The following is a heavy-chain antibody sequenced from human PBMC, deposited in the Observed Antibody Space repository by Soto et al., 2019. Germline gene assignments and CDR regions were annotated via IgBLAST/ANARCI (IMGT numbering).Heavy chain of an antibody. Sequence: SVTLSLTCAVYVGYFSGYCWSWIRQPPEKGLEWIGEINHSGSTNYNPSLKSRVTISVDTSKNQFSLKLSSVTAADTAVYYCARYMVRGVISRRYYYYCMDVWGQGTTVTVS. J-gene: IGHJ6*02. V-gene: IGHV4-34*01. CDR2: INHSGST. CDR3: ARYMVRGVISRRYYYYCMDV. CDR1: VGYFSGYC. D-gene: IGHD3-10*01.